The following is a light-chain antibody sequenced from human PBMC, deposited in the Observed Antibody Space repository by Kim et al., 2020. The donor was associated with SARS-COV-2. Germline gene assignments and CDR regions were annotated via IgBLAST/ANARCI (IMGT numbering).Light chain of an antibody. CDR1: QSVSSY. V-gene: IGKV3-11*01. CDR2: DAS. J-gene: IGKJ5*01. CDR3: QQRSNLIT. Sequence: SLSPGEIATRSSRASQSVSSYLAWYQQKPGQAPRLLIYDASNRATGIPARFSGSGSGTDFTLTISSLEPEDFAVYYCQQRSNLITFGQGTRLEIK.